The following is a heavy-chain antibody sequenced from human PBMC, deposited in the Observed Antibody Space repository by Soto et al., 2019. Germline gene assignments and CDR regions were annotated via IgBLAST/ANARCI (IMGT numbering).Heavy chain of an antibody. CDR2: ISSGSSYI. J-gene: IGHJ3*02. CDR1: GFTFSNAW. CDR3: ARANEYSSSSGAFDI. V-gene: IGHV3-21*01. Sequence: PGGSLRLSCAASGFTFSNAWMSWVRQAPGKGLEWVSSISSGSSYIYYVDSMKGRFTISRDNAKNSLYLQMNSLRAEDTAVYYCARANEYSSSSGAFDIWGQGTMVTVSS. D-gene: IGHD6-6*01.